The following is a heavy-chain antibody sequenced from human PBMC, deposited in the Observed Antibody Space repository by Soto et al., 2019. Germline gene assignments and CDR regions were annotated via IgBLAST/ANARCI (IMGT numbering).Heavy chain of an antibody. J-gene: IGHJ3*02. CDR1: GLSFSSDS. CDR3: ARGLGYCNVGSCSGAFDM. Sequence: EVQLVESGGGLVKPGGSLRLSCTASGLSFSSDSMNWVRQAPGKGLEWVSSISGSSSYIYYAVSVKGRFTISRDNAKNSVYLQMNSLRAEDTAVYYCARGLGYCNVGSCSGAFDMWGQGTMVTVSS. V-gene: IGHV3-21*01. CDR2: ISGSSSYI. D-gene: IGHD2-15*01.